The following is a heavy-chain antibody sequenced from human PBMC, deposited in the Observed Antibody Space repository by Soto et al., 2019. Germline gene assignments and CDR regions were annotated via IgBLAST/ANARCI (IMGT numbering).Heavy chain of an antibody. D-gene: IGHD6-13*01. J-gene: IGHJ6*02. CDR1: GGTFSSYA. CDR2: IIPIFGTA. Sequence: SVKVSCKASGGTFSSYAISWVRQAPGQGLEWMGGIIPIFGTANYAQKFQGRVTITADESTSTAYMELSSLRSEDTAVYYCAGKVKAAAAQRVGGYYYYGMDVWGQGTTVTVSS. V-gene: IGHV1-69*13. CDR3: AGKVKAAAAQRVGGYYYYGMDV.